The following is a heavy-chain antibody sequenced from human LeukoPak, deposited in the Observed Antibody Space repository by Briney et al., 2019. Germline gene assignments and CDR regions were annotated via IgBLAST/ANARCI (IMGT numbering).Heavy chain of an antibody. D-gene: IGHD2-2*01. V-gene: IGHV3-7*05. J-gene: IGHJ5*01. CDR3: ARGAGYCTSTGCYGSDWFDS. Sequence: GGSLRLSCAASGFSLSRYWMSWVRQAPGKGLEWLANIKQDGSEQYYADSVKGRFTISRDNAQNSLYLQMNSLRADDTAVYYCARGAGYCTSTGCYGSDWFDSWGQGVLVTVSS. CDR2: IKQDGSEQ. CDR1: GFSLSRYW.